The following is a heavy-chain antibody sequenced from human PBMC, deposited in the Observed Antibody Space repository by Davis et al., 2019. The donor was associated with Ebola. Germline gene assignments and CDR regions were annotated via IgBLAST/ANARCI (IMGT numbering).Heavy chain of an antibody. CDR3: ARYHYGDPLDY. Sequence: GESLKISCAASGFTFSSYWMSWVRQAPGKGLEWVAIIKKDGSETYYVDSVKGRFTISRANAKNSMYLQMNSLRDEDTAVYYCARYHYGDPLDYWGQGTLVTVSS. CDR2: IKKDGSET. J-gene: IGHJ4*02. CDR1: GFTFSSYW. V-gene: IGHV3-7*01. D-gene: IGHD4-17*01.